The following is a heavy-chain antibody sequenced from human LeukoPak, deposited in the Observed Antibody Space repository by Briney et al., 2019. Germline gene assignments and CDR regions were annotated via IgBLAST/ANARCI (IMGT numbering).Heavy chain of an antibody. CDR1: GFTFSSYW. Sequence: GGSLRLSCAASGFTFSSYWMSWVRQAPGKGLEWVANIKQDGSEKYYVDSVKGRFTISRDNAKNSLYLQMNSLRAEDTAVYYCNLVMTSPFFDIWGQGTMVTASS. V-gene: IGHV3-7*01. D-gene: IGHD3-16*01. CDR3: NLVMTSPFFDI. J-gene: IGHJ3*02. CDR2: IKQDGSEK.